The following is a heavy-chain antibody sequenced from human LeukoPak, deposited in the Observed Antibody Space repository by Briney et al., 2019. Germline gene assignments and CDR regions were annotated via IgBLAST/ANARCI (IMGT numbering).Heavy chain of an antibody. CDR3: GRRPAVDGPIDN. D-gene: IGHD3/OR15-3a*01. CDR2: IYSSGTT. Sequence: PSETLSLTCVVSGGSLHRSFWTWVRQPPGKGLEWIGRIYSSGTTDYSPSLKSRLTISIDTSKNQFSLRLASVTAADTAVYYCGRRPAVDGPIDNWGQGILVGVSS. J-gene: IGHJ4*02. V-gene: IGHV4-59*01. CDR1: GGSLHRSF.